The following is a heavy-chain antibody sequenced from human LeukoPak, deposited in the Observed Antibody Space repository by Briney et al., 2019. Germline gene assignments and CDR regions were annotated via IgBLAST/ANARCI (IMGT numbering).Heavy chain of an antibody. CDR2: INPNSGGT. CDR1: GYTFTGYY. CDR3: ARTTYYDFWSGPGDAFDI. V-gene: IGHV1-2*02. Sequence: ASVKVSCKASGYTFTGYYMHWVRQAPGQGLEWMGWINPNSGGTNYAQKFQGRVTMTRDTSISTAYMELSRLRSDDTAVYYCARTTYYDFWSGPGDAFDIWGQGTMVTVSS. J-gene: IGHJ3*02. D-gene: IGHD3-3*01.